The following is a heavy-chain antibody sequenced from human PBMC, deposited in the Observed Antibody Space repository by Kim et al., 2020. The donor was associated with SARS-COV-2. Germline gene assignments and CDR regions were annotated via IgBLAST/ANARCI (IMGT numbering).Heavy chain of an antibody. V-gene: IGHV3-53*01. CDR2: IYSGGST. D-gene: IGHD5-18*01. CDR1: GFTVSSNY. J-gene: IGHJ3*02. Sequence: GGSLRLSCAASGFTVSSNYMSWVRQAPGKGLEWVSVIYSGGSTYYADSVKGRFTISRDNSKNTLYLQMNSPRAEDTAVYYCARCGYSYGFFDAFDIWGQGTMVTVSS. CDR3: ARCGYSYGFFDAFDI.